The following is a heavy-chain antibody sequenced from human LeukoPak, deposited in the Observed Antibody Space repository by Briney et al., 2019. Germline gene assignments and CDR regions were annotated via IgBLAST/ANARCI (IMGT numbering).Heavy chain of an antibody. CDR1: GGSFSGYY. J-gene: IGHJ4*02. CDR2: IHHSGST. Sequence: SETLSLTCAVYGGSFSGYYWSWIRQPPGKGLEWIGEIHHSGSTNYNPSLKSRVTIPVDTSKNQFSLKLSSVTAADTAVYYCARGSPLGRYDSSGYYWGPSSRAKRAYCFDYWGQGTLVTVSS. D-gene: IGHD3-22*01. CDR3: ARGSPLGRYDSSGYYWGPSSRAKRAYCFDY. V-gene: IGHV4-34*01.